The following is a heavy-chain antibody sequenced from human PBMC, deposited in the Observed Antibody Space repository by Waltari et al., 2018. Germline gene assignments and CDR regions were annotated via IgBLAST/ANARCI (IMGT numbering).Heavy chain of an antibody. J-gene: IGHJ6*03. CDR3: AGAYGYYYYYMDV. Sequence: QVQLQQSGPGLVKPSETLSLTCIVSGGSLSSHYWTWIRQSPGKGLEWIGYINDSGTTDYNPSLKSRLSISLDTSKNQFSLKLTSVTDADTAVYYCAGAYGYYYYYMDVWGKGTTVTVSS. D-gene: IGHD3-16*01. CDR1: GGSLSSHY. V-gene: IGHV4-59*11. CDR2: INDSGTT.